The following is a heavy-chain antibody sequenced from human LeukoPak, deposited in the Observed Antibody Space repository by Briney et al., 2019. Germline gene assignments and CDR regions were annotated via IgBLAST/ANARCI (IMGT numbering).Heavy chain of an antibody. V-gene: IGHV4-59*01. CDR1: GVSISSYY. CDR3: ASRVKYSSGWYIDY. Sequence: SETLSLTCTVSGVSISSYYWSWIRQPPGKGLEWIGYIYYSGSTNYNPPLKRRVTISVDTSKNQFSLKLSSVTAADTAVYYCASRVKYSSGWYIDYWGQGTLVTVSS. D-gene: IGHD6-19*01. J-gene: IGHJ4*02. CDR2: IYYSGST.